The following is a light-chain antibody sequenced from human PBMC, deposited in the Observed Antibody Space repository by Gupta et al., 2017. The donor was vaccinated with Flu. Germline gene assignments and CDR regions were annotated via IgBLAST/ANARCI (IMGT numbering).Light chain of an antibody. CDR3: QSADSSGTWV. CDR1: ALPKQY. V-gene: IGLV3-25*02. J-gene: IGLJ3*02. CDR2: KDS. Sequence: SYELTQPPSVSVSPGQTARITCSGDALPKQYAYWYQQKPGQAPLLVIYKDSGRPSGIPGRFSGSSSGTTVTLTISGVQAEDEADYYCQSADSSGTWVFGGGTKLTVL.